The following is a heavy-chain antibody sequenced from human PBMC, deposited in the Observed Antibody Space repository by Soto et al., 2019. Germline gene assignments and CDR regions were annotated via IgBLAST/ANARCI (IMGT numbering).Heavy chain of an antibody. V-gene: IGHV4-31*03. CDR2: IYHTGST. D-gene: IGHD2-2*01. Sequence: QVQLQESGPKLVKPSQTLSLTCSVSGGSISTIGHYWTWIRQPPGKGLEWIGSIYHTGSTYYSKSLSRRQTMSVDTSKSQFSPGLSSVTAADSTVYYGARATSTVRGRTCDCWGKGSLVNVSS. J-gene: IGHJ4*02. CDR1: GGSISTIGHY. CDR3: ARATSTVRGRTCDC.